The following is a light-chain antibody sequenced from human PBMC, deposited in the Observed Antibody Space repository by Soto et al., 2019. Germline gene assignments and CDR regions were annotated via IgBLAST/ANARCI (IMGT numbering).Light chain of an antibody. Sequence: DIQMTQSPSPLSASVGDRVTITCRASQSVGVWLAWYQQRPGKAPKLLIYKASTLENGVPSRFSGSGSGTEFSLTISGLQPDDFATYYCQHYSDYSTWTFGQGTKVEIK. J-gene: IGKJ1*01. CDR2: KAS. CDR1: QSVGVW. V-gene: IGKV1-5*03. CDR3: QHYSDYSTWT.